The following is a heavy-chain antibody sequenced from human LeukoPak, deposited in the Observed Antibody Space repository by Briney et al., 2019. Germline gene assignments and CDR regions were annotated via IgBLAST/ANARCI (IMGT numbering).Heavy chain of an antibody. Sequence: SETLSLTCTVSGGSISSYYWSWIRQPAGKGLEWIGRIYTSGSTNYNPSLKSRVTMSVDTSKNQFSLKLSSVTAADTAVYYCARVTRSGSYNDAFDIWGQGTMVTVS. CDR3: ARVTRSGSYNDAFDI. V-gene: IGHV4-4*07. CDR2: IYTSGST. J-gene: IGHJ3*02. CDR1: GGSISSYY. D-gene: IGHD1-26*01.